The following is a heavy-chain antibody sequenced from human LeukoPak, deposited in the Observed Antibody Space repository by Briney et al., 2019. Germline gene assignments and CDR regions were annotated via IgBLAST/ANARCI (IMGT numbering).Heavy chain of an antibody. Sequence: SETLSLTCTVSGGSISSSSYYWGWIRQPPGKGLEWIGSIYYSGSTYYNPSLKSRVTISVDTSKNQFSLKLSSVTAADTAVYYCARDYSSSWPFDPWGQGTLVTVSS. V-gene: IGHV4-39*07. J-gene: IGHJ5*02. D-gene: IGHD6-13*01. CDR3: ARDYSSSWPFDP. CDR2: IYYSGST. CDR1: GGSISSSSYY.